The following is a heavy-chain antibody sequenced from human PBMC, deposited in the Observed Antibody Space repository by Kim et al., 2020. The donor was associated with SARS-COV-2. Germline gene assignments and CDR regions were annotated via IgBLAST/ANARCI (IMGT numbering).Heavy chain of an antibody. CDR2: IYTSGST. D-gene: IGHD4-17*01. J-gene: IGHJ2*01. Sequence: SETLSLTCTVSGGSISSYYWSWIRQPAGKGLEWIGRIYTSGSTNYNPSLKSRVTMSVDTSKNQFPLKLSSVTAADTAVYYCARGYGDYVVRYWYFGLWGRGTLVTVSS. CDR3: ARGYGDYVVRYWYFGL. CDR1: GGSISSYY. V-gene: IGHV4-4*07.